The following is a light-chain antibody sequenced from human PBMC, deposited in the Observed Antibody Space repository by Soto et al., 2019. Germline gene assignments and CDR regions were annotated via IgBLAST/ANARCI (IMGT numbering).Light chain of an antibody. CDR3: AAWDDSLNGVI. CDR1: SSNIGSKT. J-gene: IGLJ2*01. Sequence: QSVLTQPPSASGTPGQRVALSCSGSSSNIGSKTVSWYQHLPGTAPKLLIYSNDQRPSGVPARFSGSKSGTSASLAISGLQSEDEADYYCAAWDDSLNGVIFGGGTQLTVL. CDR2: SND. V-gene: IGLV1-44*01.